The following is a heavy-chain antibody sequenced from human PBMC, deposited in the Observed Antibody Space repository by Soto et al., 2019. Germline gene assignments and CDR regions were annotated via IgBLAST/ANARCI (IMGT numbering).Heavy chain of an antibody. Sequence: QVQLVQSGAEVKKPGSSVKVSCKASGGTFSSYAISWVRQAPGQGLEWMGGIIPIFGTANYAQKFQGRVTITADESTSTAYKELSSLRSEDTAVYYCARDPFGIAAAGSGWFDPWGQGTLVTVSS. V-gene: IGHV1-69*01. J-gene: IGHJ5*02. D-gene: IGHD6-13*01. CDR1: GGTFSSYA. CDR2: IIPIFGTA. CDR3: ARDPFGIAAAGSGWFDP.